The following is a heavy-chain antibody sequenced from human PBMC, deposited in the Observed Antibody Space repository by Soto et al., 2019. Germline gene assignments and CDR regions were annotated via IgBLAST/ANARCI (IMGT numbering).Heavy chain of an antibody. CDR1: EDIFSSSG. D-gene: IGHD1-26*01. V-gene: IGHV1-69*01. J-gene: IGHJ4*02. CDR3: AKGYTGEAATTGPLDL. Sequence: QAQVVQSGAEVTKPGSSVKVSCRASEDIFSSSGFSWVRQAPGLGLEWTGGIIPVFGRTEYAQRFRGRVTISADDAKRTVYMELDSVTSDDTAVYYCAKGYTGEAATTGPLDLWGQGTLVTVSS. CDR2: IIPVFGRT.